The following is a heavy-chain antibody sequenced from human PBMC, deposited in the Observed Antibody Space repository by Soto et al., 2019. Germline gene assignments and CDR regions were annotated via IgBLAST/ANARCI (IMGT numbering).Heavy chain of an antibody. D-gene: IGHD6-19*01. CDR3: ARDLGWAFDS. J-gene: IGHJ4*02. CDR2: ISGGGRPI. CDR1: GFTFSTFS. Sequence: EVQLVESGGGSVQPGGSLRLSCAASGFTFSTFSMNWVRQAPGRGLEWISYISGGGRPISYADSVKGRFTISRDNAKNSLYLQMDSLTDEDTAVYYCARDLGWAFDSWAQGTPVTVSS. V-gene: IGHV3-48*02.